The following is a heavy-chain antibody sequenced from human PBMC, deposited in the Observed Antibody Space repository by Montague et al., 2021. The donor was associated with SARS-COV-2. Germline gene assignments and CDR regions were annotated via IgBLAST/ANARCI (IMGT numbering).Heavy chain of an antibody. D-gene: IGHD3-3*01. Sequence: SETLSLTCTVSGGSISSYYWSWIRQPPGKGLEWIGYIYYSGSTNYNPSLKSRVTVSADTSKNQFSLKLSSVTAADTAVYYCARYYYDFWSGYYSHYYFDYWGQGTLVTVSS. V-gene: IGHV4-59*01. CDR3: ARYYYDFWSGYYSHYYFDY. J-gene: IGHJ4*02. CDR2: IYYSGST. CDR1: GGSISSYY.